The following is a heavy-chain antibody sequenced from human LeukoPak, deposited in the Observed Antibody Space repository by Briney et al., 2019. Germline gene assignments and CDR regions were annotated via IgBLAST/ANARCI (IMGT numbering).Heavy chain of an antibody. CDR1: GFTFSSYA. CDR2: ISYDGSNK. D-gene: IGHD6-6*01. J-gene: IGHJ6*03. V-gene: IGHV3-30*01. Sequence: PGGSLRLSCAASGFTFSSYAMHWVRQAPGKGLEWVAVISYDGSNKYYADSVKGRFTISRDNSKNTLYLQMNSLRAEDTAVYYCARDADSSSGYYYYYMDVWGKGTTVTVSS. CDR3: ARDADSSSGYYYYYMDV.